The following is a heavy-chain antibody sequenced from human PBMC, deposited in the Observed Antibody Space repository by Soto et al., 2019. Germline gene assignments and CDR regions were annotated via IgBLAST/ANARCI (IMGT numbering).Heavy chain of an antibody. CDR1: GFTFSSYA. Sequence: QVQLVESGGGVVQPGRSLRLSCAASGFTFSSYAMHWVRQAPGKGLEWVAVISYDGSNKYYADSVKGRFTISRDNSKNTLYLQMNSLRAEDTAVYYCARHYEDLDYLGQGTLVTVSS. J-gene: IGHJ4*02. V-gene: IGHV3-30-3*01. CDR2: ISYDGSNK. CDR3: ARHYEDLDY. D-gene: IGHD4-17*01.